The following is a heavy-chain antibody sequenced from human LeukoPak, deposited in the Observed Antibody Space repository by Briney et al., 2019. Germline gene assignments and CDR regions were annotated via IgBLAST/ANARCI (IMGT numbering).Heavy chain of an antibody. V-gene: IGHV3-23*01. CDR1: GFTFSSYA. J-gene: IGHJ6*02. D-gene: IGHD2-15*01. CDR2: ISGSGGST. Sequence: GGSLRLSCAASGFTFSSYAMSWVRQAPGKGLEWVSAISGSGGSTYYADSVKGRFTISRDNSKNTLYLQMNSLRVEDTAVYYCASRRTSFAVLYAWGHGTSVTVSS. CDR3: ASRRTSFAVLYA.